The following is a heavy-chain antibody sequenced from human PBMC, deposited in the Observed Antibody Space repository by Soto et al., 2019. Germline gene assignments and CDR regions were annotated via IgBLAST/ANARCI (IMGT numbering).Heavy chain of an antibody. D-gene: IGHD5-18*01. CDR1: GGSISSGGYY. Sequence: QVQLQESGPGLVKPSQTLSLTCTVSGGSISSGGYYWSWIRKHPGKGLEWIGYISYSGITYYNPSLKRRLTISVDTSKNQFSLRLNSVTAADTARYYCARVDTTMITRFDYWGQGTLVTVSS. J-gene: IGHJ4*02. CDR2: ISYSGIT. V-gene: IGHV4-31*03. CDR3: ARVDTTMITRFDY.